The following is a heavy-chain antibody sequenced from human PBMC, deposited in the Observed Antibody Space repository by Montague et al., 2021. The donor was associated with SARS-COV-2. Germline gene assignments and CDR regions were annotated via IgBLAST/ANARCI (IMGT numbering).Heavy chain of an antibody. CDR1: GDSISSSSYY. Sequence: SETLSLTCTVSGDSISSSSYYWGWIRQPPGKGLEWIGSINNRGNTYNNPSLRSRVSTSVDTSKNQFSLNVRSATAADTGLFYCVRVTHPRSAWPYYMDVWGKGTTVTV. CDR2: INNRGNT. J-gene: IGHJ6*03. V-gene: IGHV4-39*01. D-gene: IGHD4-11*01. CDR3: VRVTHPRSAWPYYMDV.